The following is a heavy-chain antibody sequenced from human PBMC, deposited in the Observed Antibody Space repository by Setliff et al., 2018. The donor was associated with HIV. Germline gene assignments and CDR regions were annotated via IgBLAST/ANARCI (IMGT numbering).Heavy chain of an antibody. Sequence: GGSLRLSCAASGFTFSTYEMNWVRQAPGKGLEWISYIGNSGASIYYADSVKGRFTISRDNAKNSLYLQMNSLRAEDTAVYYCARGVDYWGEGTLVTVSS. CDR1: GFTFSTYE. CDR3: ARGVDY. CDR2: IGNSGASI. J-gene: IGHJ4*02. V-gene: IGHV3-48*03.